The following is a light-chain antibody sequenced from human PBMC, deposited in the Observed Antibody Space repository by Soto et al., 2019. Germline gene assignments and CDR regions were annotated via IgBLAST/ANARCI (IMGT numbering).Light chain of an antibody. J-gene: IGKJ3*01. Sequence: VMTQSPATLSVSPGERATLSCRASLTVATNLAWYQQKPAQAPRLLIYYASTRATGIPARFSGSGSVKEFTLTISSVQSEDSAVYYCQQYNNWPPGATFGPGTKVEIK. CDR2: YAS. V-gene: IGKV3-15*01. CDR1: LTVATN. CDR3: QQYNNWPPGAT.